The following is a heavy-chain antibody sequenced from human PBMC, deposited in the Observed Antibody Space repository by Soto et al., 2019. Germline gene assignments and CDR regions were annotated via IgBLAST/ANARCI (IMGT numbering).Heavy chain of an antibody. CDR2: IIPIFGTA. CDR1: GGTFSSYA. CDR3: ARAPPYYYGSSGYHAPVYDY. Sequence: SVKVSCKASGGTFSSYAISWVRQAPGQGLEWMGGIIPIFGTANYAQKFQGRVTITADESTSTAYMELSSLRSEDTAVYYCARAPPYYYGSSGYHAPVYDYWGQGTLVTVSS. J-gene: IGHJ4*02. V-gene: IGHV1-69*13. D-gene: IGHD3-22*01.